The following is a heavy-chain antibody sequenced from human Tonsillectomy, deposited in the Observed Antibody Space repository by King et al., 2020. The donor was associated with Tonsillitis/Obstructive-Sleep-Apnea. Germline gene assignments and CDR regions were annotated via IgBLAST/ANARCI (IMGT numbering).Heavy chain of an antibody. D-gene: IGHD5-24*01. CDR3: ARHGGADEDYYYYMDV. V-gene: IGHV5-10-1*01. CDR2: IDPSDSYT. J-gene: IGHJ6*03. CDR1: GYSFTSYW. Sequence: LVQSGAEVKKPGESLRISCKGSGYSFTSYWISWVRQMPGKGLEWMGRIDPSDSYTNYSPSFQGPVTISADKSISTAYLQGSSLKASDTAMYYCARHGGADEDYYYYMDVWGKGTTVTVSS.